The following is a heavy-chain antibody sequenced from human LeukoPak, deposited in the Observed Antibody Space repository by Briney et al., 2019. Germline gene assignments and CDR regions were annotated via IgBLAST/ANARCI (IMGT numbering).Heavy chain of an antibody. CDR1: GFTFSSYW. J-gene: IGHJ6*04. D-gene: IGHD3-10*02. V-gene: IGHV3-7*01. CDR2: IKQDGSEK. Sequence: GGSLRLSCAASGFTFSSYWMSCVRQGPGKGQEWVANIKQDGSEKYYVDSVKGRFTISRDNAKNSLYLQMNSLRAEDTAVYYCAELGITMIGGVWGKGTTVTISS. CDR3: AELGITMIGGV.